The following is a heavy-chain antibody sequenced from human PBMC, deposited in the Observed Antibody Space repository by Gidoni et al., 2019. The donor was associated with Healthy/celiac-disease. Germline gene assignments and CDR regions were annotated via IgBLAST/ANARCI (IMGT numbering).Heavy chain of an antibody. CDR2: ISSSSSTI. D-gene: IGHD3-22*01. J-gene: IGHJ4*02. Sequence: EVQLVESGGGLVQPGGSLRLSCAASGFTFSRYSMNWVRQAPGKGLEWVSYISSSSSTIYYADSVKGRFTISRDNAKNSLYLQMNSLRAEDTAVYYCARDRAYYDSSGYYYGRFDYWGQGTLVTVSS. CDR1: GFTFSRYS. CDR3: ARDRAYYDSSGYYYGRFDY. V-gene: IGHV3-48*01.